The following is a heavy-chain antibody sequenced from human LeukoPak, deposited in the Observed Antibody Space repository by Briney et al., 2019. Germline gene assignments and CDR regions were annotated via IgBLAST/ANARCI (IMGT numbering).Heavy chain of an antibody. Sequence: ASVKVSCKASGYTFTSYGISWVRQAPGQGLEWMGWISAYNGNTNYAQKLQGRVTMTTDTSTSTAYMELRSLRSDDTAVYYCARDTWGYSYGTNWFDPWGQGTLVTVSS. J-gene: IGHJ5*02. CDR1: GYTFTSYG. V-gene: IGHV1-18*01. D-gene: IGHD5-18*01. CDR3: ARDTWGYSYGTNWFDP. CDR2: ISAYNGNT.